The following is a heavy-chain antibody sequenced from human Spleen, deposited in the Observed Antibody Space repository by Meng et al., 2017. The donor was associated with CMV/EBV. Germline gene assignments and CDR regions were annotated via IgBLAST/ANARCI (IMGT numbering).Heavy chain of an antibody. CDR2: INHIGDT. Sequence: SETLSLTCAVYGGSFSGYYWSWIRQPPGKGLEWIGEINHIGDTNYNPSLKSQVTISVDTSKTQFSLKLSSVTAADTAGYYCAVRGAQGSQHLYFDLWGRGTLVTVSS. J-gene: IGHJ2*01. D-gene: IGHD3-10*01. V-gene: IGHV4-34*01. CDR3: AVRGAQGSQHLYFDL. CDR1: GGSFSGYY.